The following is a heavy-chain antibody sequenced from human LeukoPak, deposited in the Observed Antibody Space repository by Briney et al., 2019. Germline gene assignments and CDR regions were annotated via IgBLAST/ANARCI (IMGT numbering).Heavy chain of an antibody. J-gene: IGHJ3*02. D-gene: IGHD2-21*02. CDR3: ARATYCGGDCYRNDAFDI. CDR2: ISAYNGNT. V-gene: IGHV1-18*01. CDR1: GYTLTSYG. Sequence: ASVKVSCKASGYTLTSYGISWVRQAPGQGLEWMGWISAYNGNTNYAQKLQGRVTMTTDTSTSTAYMELRSLRSDDTAVYYCARATYCGGDCYRNDAFDIWGQGTMVTVSS.